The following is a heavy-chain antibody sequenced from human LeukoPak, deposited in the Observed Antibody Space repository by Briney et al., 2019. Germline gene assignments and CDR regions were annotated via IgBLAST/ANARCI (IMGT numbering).Heavy chain of an antibody. D-gene: IGHD1-26*01. Sequence: PGGSLRLSCEASGFTFSSYGIHWVRQAPGKGLEWVAFIRYDGTNQYYSDSVKGRFIISRNSAKNTVYLQLHGLRPEDTALYYCAKDQRGTYSRYLDFWGRGTLVTVSS. CDR2: IRYDGTNQ. CDR3: AKDQRGTYSRYLDF. V-gene: IGHV3-30*02. J-gene: IGHJ4*02. CDR1: GFTFSSYG.